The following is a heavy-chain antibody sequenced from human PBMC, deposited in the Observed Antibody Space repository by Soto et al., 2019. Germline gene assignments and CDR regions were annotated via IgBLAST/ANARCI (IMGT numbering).Heavy chain of an antibody. CDR2: ISAYNGNT. V-gene: IGHV1-18*01. Sequence: ASVKVSCKASGYTFTSYGISWVRQAPGQGLEWMGWISAYNGNTNYAQKLQGRITMTTDTSTSTAYMELRSLRSDDTAVYYCARDWADYGDYYVWGQGTLVTVSS. CDR3: ARDWADYGDYYV. J-gene: IGHJ4*02. CDR1: GYTFTSYG. D-gene: IGHD4-17*01.